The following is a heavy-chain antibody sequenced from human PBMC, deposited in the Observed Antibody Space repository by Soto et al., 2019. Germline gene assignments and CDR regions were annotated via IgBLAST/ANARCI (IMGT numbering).Heavy chain of an antibody. CDR2: INHSGST. CDR1: GGSISSYY. CDR3: ARGFIVVVTAIRGYFDY. J-gene: IGHJ4*02. V-gene: IGHV4-34*01. D-gene: IGHD2-21*02. Sequence: SETLSLTCTVSGGSISSYYWSWSRQPPGKGLEWIGEINHSGSTNYNPSLKSRVTISVDTSKNQFSLKLSSVTAADTAVYYCARGFIVVVTAIRGYFDYWGQGTLVTVS.